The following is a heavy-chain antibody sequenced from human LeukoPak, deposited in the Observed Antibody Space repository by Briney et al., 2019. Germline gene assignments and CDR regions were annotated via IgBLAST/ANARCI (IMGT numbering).Heavy chain of an antibody. CDR3: ARAGYYYYYMDV. V-gene: IGHV4-39*01. CDR1: GGSFSSTTYY. CDR2: IYYSGST. Sequence: PSETLSLTCTVSGGSFSSTTYYWGWIRQPPGKGLEWLGSIYYSGSTYYNQSLKSRVTISVGTPKNQFSLKVTSVTAADTAVYYCARAGYYYYYMDVWGKGTTVTVSS. J-gene: IGHJ6*03.